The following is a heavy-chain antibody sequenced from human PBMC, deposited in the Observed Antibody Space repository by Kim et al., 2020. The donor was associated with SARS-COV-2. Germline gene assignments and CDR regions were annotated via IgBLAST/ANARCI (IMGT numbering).Heavy chain of an antibody. CDR3: ARGTAVAGTSFIDY. J-gene: IGHJ4*02. Sequence: ADAVKGRFTISRDNSKNTLYLQMNSLRAEDTAVYYCARGTAVAGTSFIDYWGQGTLVTVSS. D-gene: IGHD6-19*01. V-gene: IGHV3-53*01.